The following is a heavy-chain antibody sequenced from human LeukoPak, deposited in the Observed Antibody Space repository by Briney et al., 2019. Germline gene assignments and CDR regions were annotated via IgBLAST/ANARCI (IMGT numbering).Heavy chain of an antibody. CDR3: AKSYSSGWYAYSMDV. Sequence: GGSLRLSCAASGFTFSSYAMSWVRQAPGKGLEWVSAVSDSGGSTYYADSVKGRFTISRDNTKNTLYLQMNSLRAEDTAVYFCAKSYSSGWYAYSMDVWGQGTTVTVFS. CDR2: VSDSGGST. D-gene: IGHD6-13*01. V-gene: IGHV3-23*01. J-gene: IGHJ6*02. CDR1: GFTFSSYA.